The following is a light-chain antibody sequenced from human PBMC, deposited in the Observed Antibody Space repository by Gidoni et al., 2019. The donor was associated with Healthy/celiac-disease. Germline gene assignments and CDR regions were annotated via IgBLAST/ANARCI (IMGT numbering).Light chain of an antibody. V-gene: IGKV3-11*01. J-gene: IGKJ2*01. CDR1: QSVSRY. CDR3: QQRSNWPRT. Sequence: EIVLTQSPATLSLSPGERATLSCRASQSVSRYLAWYQQKPGQAPRLLIYDASNRATGIPARFSGSGSGTDFTLTISSLEPEDFAVYYCQQRSNWPRTFXQXTKLEIK. CDR2: DAS.